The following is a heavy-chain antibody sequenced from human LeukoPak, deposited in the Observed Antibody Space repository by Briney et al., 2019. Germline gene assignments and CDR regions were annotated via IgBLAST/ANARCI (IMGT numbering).Heavy chain of an antibody. CDR2: IKQDGSED. J-gene: IGHJ4*02. CDR3: APPPIAATGN. D-gene: IGHD6-13*01. CDR1: GFTFNSHW. Sequence: PGGSLRLSCAASGFTFNSHWMNWVRQAPGKGLEWVANIKQDGSEDYYMDSVKGRFTISRDNAKKSLYLQMNSLRAEDTAVYYCAPPPIAATGNWGQGTLVTVSS. V-gene: IGHV3-7*01.